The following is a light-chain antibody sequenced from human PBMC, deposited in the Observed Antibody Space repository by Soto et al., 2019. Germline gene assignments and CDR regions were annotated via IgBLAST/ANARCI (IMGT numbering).Light chain of an antibody. CDR2: GNS. CDR3: QSYDSSLSVV. V-gene: IGLV1-40*01. CDR1: SSNIGAGYD. J-gene: IGLJ2*01. Sequence: QSVLTQPPSVSGAPGQRVTISCTGSSSNIGAGYDVHWYQQIPGTAPKLLIYGNSNRPSGVPDRFSGCKSGTSASLAITGLQAEDEADYYCQSYDSSLSVVFGGGTKLTVL.